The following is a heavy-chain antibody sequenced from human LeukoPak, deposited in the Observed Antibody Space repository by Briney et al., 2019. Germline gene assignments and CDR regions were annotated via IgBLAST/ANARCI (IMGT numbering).Heavy chain of an antibody. V-gene: IGHV1-18*01. J-gene: IGHJ6*02. Sequence: ASVTVSCMASGYTFTNYGISWVRQAPGQGLEWMGWISAYNGNTNYAQKLQGRVTMTTDTSTSTAYMELRSLRSDDTAVYYCARVDIVVVPAAKGPYYYYGMDVWGQGTTVTVSS. CDR1: GYTFTNYG. CDR2: ISAYNGNT. D-gene: IGHD2-2*03. CDR3: ARVDIVVVPAAKGPYYYYGMDV.